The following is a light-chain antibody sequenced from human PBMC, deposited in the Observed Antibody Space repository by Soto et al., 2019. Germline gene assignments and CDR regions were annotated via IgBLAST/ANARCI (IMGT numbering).Light chain of an antibody. CDR1: QSLLHSNAFNY. CDR3: MQALQTPFT. CDR2: LGS. Sequence: DIVMTKSPLSLPVTPGEPASISCRSSQSLLHSNAFNYLDWYLQKPGQSPQLLISLGSNRAPGVPDRFSGSGSGTDFTLKISRVEAEDVGIYYCMQALQTPFTFGPGTKVEIK. J-gene: IGKJ3*01. V-gene: IGKV2-28*01.